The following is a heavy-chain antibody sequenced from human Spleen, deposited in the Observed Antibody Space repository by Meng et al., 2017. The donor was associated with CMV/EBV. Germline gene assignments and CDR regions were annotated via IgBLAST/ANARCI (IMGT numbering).Heavy chain of an antibody. V-gene: IGHV4-4*07. D-gene: IGHD2-15*01. CDR2: IYTSGST. J-gene: IGHJ4*02. CDR3: AREKGRVVVAAYFDY. CDR1: GGSISSYH. Sequence: QVAVSESGPGLVKSSQTLSLSCTVAGGSISSYHWCWIRAPAGKGMEWIGSIYTSGSTNYNPSLKSRVTMSVDTSKNQFSLKLSSVTAADTAVYYCAREKGRVVVAAYFDYWGQGTLVTVSS.